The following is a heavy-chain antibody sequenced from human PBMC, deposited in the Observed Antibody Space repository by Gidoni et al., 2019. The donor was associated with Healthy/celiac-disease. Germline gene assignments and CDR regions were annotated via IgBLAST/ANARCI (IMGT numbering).Heavy chain of an antibody. J-gene: IGHJ6*02. CDR2: IWYDGSNK. CDR3: ARWGIAAAGGGMDV. CDR1: GFTFSSYG. D-gene: IGHD6-13*01. V-gene: IGHV3-33*01. Sequence: QVQLVESGGGVVQPGRSLRLSCAASGFTFSSYGMHWVRQAPGKGLEGVAVIWYDGSNKYYADSVKGRFTISRDNSKNTLYLQMNSLRAEDTAVYYCARWGIAAAGGGMDVWGQGTTVTVSS.